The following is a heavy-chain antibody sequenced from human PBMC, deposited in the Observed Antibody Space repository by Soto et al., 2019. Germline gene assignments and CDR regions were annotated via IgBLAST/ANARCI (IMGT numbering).Heavy chain of an antibody. Sequence: ASVKVSCKASAYTFIIYILSWVLQAPGQGLDWMGWISTNNGSTRYAEKFQGRVTMTSDTSTSTAYMELSRLRSDDTAVYYCARGPFYGSGSTLYYYYGMDVWGQGTTVTVSS. V-gene: IGHV1-18*01. D-gene: IGHD3-10*01. J-gene: IGHJ6*02. CDR1: AYTFIIYI. CDR2: ISTNNGST. CDR3: ARGPFYGSGSTLYYYYGMDV.